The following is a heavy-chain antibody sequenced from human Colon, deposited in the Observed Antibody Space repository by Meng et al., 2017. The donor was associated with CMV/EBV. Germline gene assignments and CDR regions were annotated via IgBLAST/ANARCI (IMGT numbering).Heavy chain of an antibody. CDR2: ISGSAGST. CDR1: GFTCSTYA. J-gene: IGHJ4*02. Sequence: ASGFTCSTYAMSWVRQAPGKGLEWVSGISGSAGSTYYADSVKGRFAISRDNSKNTLYLQMNSLRAEDTAVYYCAKDDYGDYAGVFDYWGQGTLVTVSS. V-gene: IGHV3-23*01. D-gene: IGHD4-17*01. CDR3: AKDDYGDYAGVFDY.